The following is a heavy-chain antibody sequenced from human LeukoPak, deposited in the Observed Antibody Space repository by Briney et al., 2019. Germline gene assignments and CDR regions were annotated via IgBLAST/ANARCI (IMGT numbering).Heavy chain of an antibody. J-gene: IGHJ4*02. D-gene: IGHD5-18*01. CDR2: IYPGDSDT. V-gene: IGHV5-51*01. CDR3: ARTVAGYSYGYYFDY. CDR1: GYSFTSYW. Sequence: GESLKISCKGSGYSFTSYWIGWVRQMPGKSLEWMGIIYPGDSDTRYSPSFQGQVTISADKSISTAYLQWSSLKASDTAMYYCARTVAGYSYGYYFDYWGQGTLVTVSS.